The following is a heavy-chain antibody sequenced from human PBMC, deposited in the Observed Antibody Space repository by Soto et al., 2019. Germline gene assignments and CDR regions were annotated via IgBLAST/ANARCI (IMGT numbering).Heavy chain of an antibody. CDR3: GREIDQEGSYMAV. D-gene: IGHD2-21*01. V-gene: IGHV4-31*03. Sequence: PSETLSLTCTVSGGSISSGGYYWSWIRQHPGKGLEWIGYIYYSGSTYYNPSLKSRVTISVDTSKNQFSLKLSSVTAADTAVYYCGREIDQEGSYMAVGGKGTTVTVSS. CDR2: IYYSGST. J-gene: IGHJ6*03. CDR1: GGSISSGGYY.